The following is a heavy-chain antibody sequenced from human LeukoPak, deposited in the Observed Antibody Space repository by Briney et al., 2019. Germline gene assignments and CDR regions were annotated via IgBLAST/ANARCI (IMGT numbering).Heavy chain of an antibody. D-gene: IGHD3-3*01. CDR2: IYYSGST. CDR3: AGTIRGYKSFGVVTKGDAFDI. V-gene: IGHV4-59*01. Sequence: SETLSLTCTVSGGSISSYYWSWIRQPPGKGLEWIGYIYYSGSTNYNPSLKSRVTISVDTSKNQFSLKLSSVTAADTAVYYCAGTIRGYKSFGVVTKGDAFDIWGQGTMVTVSS. CDR1: GGSISSYY. J-gene: IGHJ3*02.